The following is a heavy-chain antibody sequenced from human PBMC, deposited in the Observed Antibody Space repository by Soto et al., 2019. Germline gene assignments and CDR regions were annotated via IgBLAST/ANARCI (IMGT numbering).Heavy chain of an antibody. CDR2: IYYRGTT. J-gene: IGHJ4*02. D-gene: IGHD5-18*01. CDR3: TSVDTAVHS. V-gene: IGHV4-59*12. CDR1: NGSLNIYY. Sequence: PSESLSLACTVSNGSLNIYYWSWVRQPPGKELEWIGNIYYRGTTNYNPSLQGRVTMSIATSKNQFSLMLTSVAAAYTAVHYSTSVDTAVHSWGQGVLVTVSS.